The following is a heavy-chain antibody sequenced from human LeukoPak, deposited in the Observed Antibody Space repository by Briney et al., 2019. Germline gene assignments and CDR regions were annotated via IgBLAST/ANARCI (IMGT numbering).Heavy chain of an antibody. D-gene: IGHD2-8*01. V-gene: IGHV1-46*01. CDR1: GYNLISYY. CDR2: INPSGGGT. CDR3: AREDVVLVDAVRYYYYGMDV. Sequence: ASVKVSCKASGYNLISYYMHWVRQAPGQGLEWMGIINPSGGGTSYAQKFQDRVTMTRDTSTSTVYMELSSLKSEDTAVYYCAREDVVLVDAVRYYYYGMDVWGQGTTVTVSS. J-gene: IGHJ6*02.